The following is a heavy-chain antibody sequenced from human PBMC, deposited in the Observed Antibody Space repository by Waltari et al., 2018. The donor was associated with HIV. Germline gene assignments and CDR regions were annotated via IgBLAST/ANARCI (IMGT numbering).Heavy chain of an antibody. CDR3: AREPGVYYDGIDI. J-gene: IGHJ3*02. D-gene: IGHD3-22*01. CDR2: IYTSGST. CDR1: GGSISSGSYY. V-gene: IGHV4-61*02. Sequence: QVQLQESGPGLVKPSQTLSLTCTVSGGSISSGSYYWSWIRQPAGKGLEWIGRIYTSGSTNYNPSLKSRVTISVDTSKNQFSLKLSSVTTADTAVYYCAREPGVYYDGIDIWGQGTMVTVSS.